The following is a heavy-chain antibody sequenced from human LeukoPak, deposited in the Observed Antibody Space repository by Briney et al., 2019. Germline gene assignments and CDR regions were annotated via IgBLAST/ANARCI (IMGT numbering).Heavy chain of an antibody. CDR2: IYTSGST. D-gene: IGHD1-26*01. CDR3: ARQFHSGLDI. CDR1: GGSISSGSYY. V-gene: IGHV4-61*02. Sequence: PSETLSLTCTVSGGSISSGSYYWSWIRQPAGKGLEWIGRIYTSGSTNYNPSLKSRVTISVDTSKNQFSLKLSSVTAANTAVYYCARQFHSGLDIWGQGTMVTVSS. J-gene: IGHJ3*02.